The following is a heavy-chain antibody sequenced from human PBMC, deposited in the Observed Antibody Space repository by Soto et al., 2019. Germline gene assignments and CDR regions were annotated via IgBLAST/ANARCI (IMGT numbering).Heavy chain of an antibody. CDR1: GFSIGGYA. CDR3: ANYFGPGLGRFDY. V-gene: IGHV3-23*01. J-gene: IGHJ4*02. D-gene: IGHD1-1*01. CDR2: ISGSAGTT. Sequence: EVQLLESGGGLVQPGGSLRLSCAASGFSIGGYAMNWVRQAPEKGLEWVSAISGSAGTTYYADSVKGRFTVSRDNSKNSLYLQMNSLRANVTAVYYCANYFGPGLGRFDYWGPGTLVTVSS.